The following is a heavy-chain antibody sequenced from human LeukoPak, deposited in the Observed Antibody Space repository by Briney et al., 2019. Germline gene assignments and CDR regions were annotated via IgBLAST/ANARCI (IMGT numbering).Heavy chain of an antibody. CDR1: GYTFTSYG. J-gene: IGHJ6*02. Sequence: ASVKVSCKASGYTFTSYGISWVRQAPRQGLEWMGWISAYNGNTNYAQKLQGRVTMTTDTSTSTAYMELRSLRSDDTAVYYCARDNPDRIGSRYYDFWSGPQGPTYYYYGMDVWGQGTTVTVSS. CDR2: ISAYNGNT. CDR3: ARDNPDRIGSRYYDFWSGPQGPTYYYYGMDV. D-gene: IGHD3-3*01. V-gene: IGHV1-18*01.